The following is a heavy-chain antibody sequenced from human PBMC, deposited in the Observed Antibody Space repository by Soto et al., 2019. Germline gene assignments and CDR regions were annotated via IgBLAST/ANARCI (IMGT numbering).Heavy chain of an antibody. D-gene: IGHD2-21*01. CDR3: ARDVDGFLLNVFHYYMDV. Sequence: ASVKVSCKAAGYTFTSYDINWVRQATGQGLEWMGWMNPNSGNTGYAQKFQGRVTMTRNTSISTAYMELNSLRAEDTAVYYCARDVDGFLLNVFHYYMDVWGKGTAVTVSS. CDR2: MNPNSGNT. J-gene: IGHJ6*03. V-gene: IGHV1-8*01. CDR1: GYTFTSYD.